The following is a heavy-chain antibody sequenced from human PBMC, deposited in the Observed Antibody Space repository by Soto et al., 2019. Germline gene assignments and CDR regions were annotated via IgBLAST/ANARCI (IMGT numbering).Heavy chain of an antibody. CDR1: GYTFTSYA. Sequence: ASVKVSCKASGYTFTSYAMHWVRQAPGQRLEWMGWINAGNGNTKYSQKFQGRVTITRDTSASTAYMELSSLRSEDTAVYYCARDSWDYNWNQIMYYFDYWGQGTLVTVSS. V-gene: IGHV1-3*01. D-gene: IGHD1-20*01. J-gene: IGHJ4*02. CDR2: INAGNGNT. CDR3: ARDSWDYNWNQIMYYFDY.